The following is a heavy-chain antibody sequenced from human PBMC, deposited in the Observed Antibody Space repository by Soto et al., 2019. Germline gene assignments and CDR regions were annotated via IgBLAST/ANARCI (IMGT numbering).Heavy chain of an antibody. D-gene: IGHD3-22*01. CDR3: AREFSYNYYDSSGYHTYYFDY. CDR2: ITPYNGNA. V-gene: IGHV1-18*04. J-gene: IGHJ4*02. CDR1: GYTFSNFG. Sequence: ASVKVSCKASGYTFSNFGINWVRQAPGQGLEWMGWITPYNGNANYAQKHQDRLTITTDTSTNTAYLELRSLRSEDTAVYYCAREFSYNYYDSSGYHTYYFDYWGQGTLVTVSS.